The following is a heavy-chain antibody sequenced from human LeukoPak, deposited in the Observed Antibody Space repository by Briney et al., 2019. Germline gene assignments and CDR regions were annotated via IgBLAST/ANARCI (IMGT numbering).Heavy chain of an antibody. V-gene: IGHV3-30*02. CDR2: IRYDGSNK. Sequence: GGSLRLSCAASGFTFSSYGMHWVRQAPGKGLEWVAFIRYDGSNKYYADSVKGRFTISRDNSKNTLYLQMNSLRAEDTAVYYCAKVTAGTVAQYYYYYMDVWGKGTTVTVSS. CDR1: GFTFSSYG. J-gene: IGHJ6*03. D-gene: IGHD6-13*01. CDR3: AKVTAGTVAQYYYYYMDV.